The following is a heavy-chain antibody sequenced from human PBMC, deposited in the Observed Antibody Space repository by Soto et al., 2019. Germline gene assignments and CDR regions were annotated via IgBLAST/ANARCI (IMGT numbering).Heavy chain of an antibody. D-gene: IGHD3-16*01. V-gene: IGHV1-8*01. CDR1: GYTFTSYD. CDR2: MNPNSDNT. J-gene: IGHJ4*02. Sequence: QVQLVQSGAEVKKPGASVKVSCKASGYTFTSYDINWVRQATGQGLEWMGWMNPNSDNTGYAQKFQGRLTMARNTSRRRAYVARSSLRSEDRAVYYCARERGGGYFDYWGQGILVTVSS. CDR3: ARERGGGYFDY.